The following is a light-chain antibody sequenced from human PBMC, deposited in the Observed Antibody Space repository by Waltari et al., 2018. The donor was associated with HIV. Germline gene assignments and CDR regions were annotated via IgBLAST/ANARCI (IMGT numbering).Light chain of an antibody. CDR2: WAS. CDR3: QQYYSFPLT. Sequence: DIVMSQSPDPLAVSLGERATIHCKSSQSVLYTSNNKNYLAWYQQKPGQPPKLLIYWASTRESGVPDRFSVSGSGPDFTLTISSLQAEDVAVYYCQQYYSFPLTFGGGTKVEIK. V-gene: IGKV4-1*01. J-gene: IGKJ4*01. CDR1: QSVLYTSNNKNY.